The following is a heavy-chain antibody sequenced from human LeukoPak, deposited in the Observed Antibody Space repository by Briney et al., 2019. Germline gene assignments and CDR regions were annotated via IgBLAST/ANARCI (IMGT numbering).Heavy chain of an antibody. CDR2: IYYSGST. D-gene: IGHD6-13*01. V-gene: IGHV4-39*01. Sequence: SETLSLTCTVSGGSISSSSYYWGWIRQPPGKGLEWIGSIYYSGSTYYNPSLKSRVTISVDTSKNQFSLKLSSVTAADTAVYYCARMGSGLAAADLLDHWGQGTLVTVSS. CDR1: GGSISSSSYY. J-gene: IGHJ4*02. CDR3: ARMGSGLAAADLLDH.